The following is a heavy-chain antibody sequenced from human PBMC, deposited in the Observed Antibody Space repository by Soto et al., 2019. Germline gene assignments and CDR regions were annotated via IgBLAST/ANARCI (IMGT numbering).Heavy chain of an antibody. CDR2: ISPYNGNT. CDR3: ARGGLYFDHVWGSYRYGYFAS. V-gene: IGHV1-18*01. Sequence: GASVKVSCKASGYTFTSYGISWVQQAPGQGLEWMGWISPYNGNTNYAQKLQGRVTMTTDTSTSTAYMELRSLRSDDTAVYHCARGGLYFDHVWGSYRYGYFASWGPGTLVTVS. CDR1: GYTFTSYG. J-gene: IGHJ4*02. D-gene: IGHD3-16*02.